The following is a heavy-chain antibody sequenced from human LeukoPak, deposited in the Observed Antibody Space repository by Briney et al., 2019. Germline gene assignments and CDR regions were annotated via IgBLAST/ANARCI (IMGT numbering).Heavy chain of an antibody. CDR3: ASASSHRIAAGGDY. V-gene: IGHV3-74*01. CDR1: GFSFSNYW. Sequence: PGGSLRLSRAASGFSFSNYWMHWVGQVPGKGLRWVSRINGDGSTRNYADSVKGRFTISRDNAKNTLYLQMNSLRAEDTAVYYCASASSHRIAAGGDYWGQGTLVTVSS. J-gene: IGHJ4*02. CDR2: INGDGSTR. D-gene: IGHD6-13*01.